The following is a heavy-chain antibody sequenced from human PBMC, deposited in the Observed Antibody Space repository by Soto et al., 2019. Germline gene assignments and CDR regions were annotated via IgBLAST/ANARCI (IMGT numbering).Heavy chain of an antibody. J-gene: IGHJ4*02. CDR2: IYYTGST. V-gene: IGHV4-61*01. CDR1: GDSVSGGSYY. D-gene: IGHD4-4*01. CDR3: AREVDFSEPDY. Sequence: QVQLRESGPGLVKPSETLSLSCTVSGDSVSGGSYYWSWIRQPPGKGLEWIGYIYYTGSTEYNPSLKSRVTISLDMSKNQFSLKLTSVTTADTAVYYCAREVDFSEPDYWGQGTLVTVSS.